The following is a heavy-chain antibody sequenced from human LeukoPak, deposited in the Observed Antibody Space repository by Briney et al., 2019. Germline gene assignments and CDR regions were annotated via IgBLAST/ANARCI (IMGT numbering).Heavy chain of an antibody. CDR1: GGTFINYA. V-gene: IGHV1-69*01. D-gene: IGHD1-26*01. CDR3: ARGVRSSGSYYVDY. J-gene: IGHJ4*02. Sequence: ASVKVSCKASGGTFINYAFSWVRQAPGQGLEWMGGIIPIFGTTNYAQKFQGRVTITADESTSAAYMELSSLRSEDTAVYFCARGVRSSGSYYVDYWGQGTLVTVSS. CDR2: IIPIFGTT.